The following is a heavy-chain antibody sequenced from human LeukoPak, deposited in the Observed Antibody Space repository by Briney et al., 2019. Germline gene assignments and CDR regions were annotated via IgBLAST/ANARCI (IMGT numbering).Heavy chain of an antibody. D-gene: IGHD3-10*01. CDR1: GFTFSSYS. J-gene: IGHJ5*02. Sequence: GGSLRLSCAASGFTFSSYSMNWVRQAPGKGLEWVSSIISSSSYIYYADSVKGRFTISRDNAKNSLYLQMNSLRAEDTAVYYCARGPAMVRGVIGRFDPWGQGTLVTVSS. CDR2: IISSSSYI. V-gene: IGHV3-21*01. CDR3: ARGPAMVRGVIGRFDP.